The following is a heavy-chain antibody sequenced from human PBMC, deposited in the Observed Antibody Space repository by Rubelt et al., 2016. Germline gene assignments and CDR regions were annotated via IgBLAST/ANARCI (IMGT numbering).Heavy chain of an antibody. J-gene: IGHJ4*02. CDR2: ISAYSGKT. CDR1: GYTYARYG. V-gene: IGHV1-18*01. CDR3: AKNSGYYPHDFEY. D-gene: IGHD3-22*01. Sequence: QVHLVQSGAELKKPGASVKVTCKASGYTYARYGISWVRQAPGQGLEYIGWISAYSGKTDFARKLQGRLTMTTDSSTSTAYMELRGLRSDDTAVYYCAKNSGYYPHDFEYWGQGTLVTVSS.